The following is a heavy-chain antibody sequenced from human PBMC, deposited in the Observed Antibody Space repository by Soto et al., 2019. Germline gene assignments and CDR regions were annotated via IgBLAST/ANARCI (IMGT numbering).Heavy chain of an antibody. CDR2: FSLSGTT. CDR1: GASITGTSY. V-gene: IGHV4-4*07. D-gene: IGHD2-8*02. CDR3: ARGMTPPGAPAWYYFDS. J-gene: IGHJ4*02. Sequence: SSETLSLTCTVSGASITGTSYWSWIRQPAGKGLEWIGRFSLSGTTNYNPSLRSRVTMSADVSKSQFSLRLTSVTAADTALYYCARGMTPPGAPAWYYFDSWGQGTLVTVSS.